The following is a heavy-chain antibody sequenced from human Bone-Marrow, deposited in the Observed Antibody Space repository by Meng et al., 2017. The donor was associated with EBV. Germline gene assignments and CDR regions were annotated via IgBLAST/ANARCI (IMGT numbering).Heavy chain of an antibody. J-gene: IGHJ4*02. V-gene: IGHV3-11*01. Sequence: VQMGGSGGGLVEPGGSLRLSCAASGLTFSDYYMSWIRQAPGKGLEWVSYISSSGSTIYYADSVKGRFTISRDNAKNSLYLQMNSLRAEDTAVYYCARIQGYDILTGYPYYFDYWGQGTLVTVSS. CDR1: GLTFSDYY. D-gene: IGHD3-9*01. CDR3: ARIQGYDILTGYPYYFDY. CDR2: ISSSGSTI.